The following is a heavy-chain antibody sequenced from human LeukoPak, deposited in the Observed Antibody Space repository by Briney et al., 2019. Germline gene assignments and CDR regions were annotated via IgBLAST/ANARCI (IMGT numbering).Heavy chain of an antibody. CDR3: ARDTGDCTITSCDAYFDY. CDR1: GFTFSSYE. Sequence: GGSLRLSCAASGFTFSSYEMNWVRQAPGKGLEWVSYISSSGSTIYYEASVQGRFTISRDNTKNSLYLQMNSVRDEDTAVYYCARDTGDCTITSCDAYFDYWGQGTLVTVSS. V-gene: IGHV3-48*03. CDR2: ISSSGSTI. D-gene: IGHD2-2*01. J-gene: IGHJ4*02.